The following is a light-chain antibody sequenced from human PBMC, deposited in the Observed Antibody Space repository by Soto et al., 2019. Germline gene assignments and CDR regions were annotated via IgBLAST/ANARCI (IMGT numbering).Light chain of an antibody. J-gene: IGKJ4*01. CDR1: QSVSSY. CDR3: QQRTTWPLT. CDR2: DAS. Sequence: EIVLTQSPATLSLSPGERATLSCRASQSVSSYLAWYQQKPGQAPRLLIYDASSRATGIPARFTGSGSRTDFTLTITSLEPEDFAVYYCQQRTTWPLTFGGGTKVEIK. V-gene: IGKV3-11*01.